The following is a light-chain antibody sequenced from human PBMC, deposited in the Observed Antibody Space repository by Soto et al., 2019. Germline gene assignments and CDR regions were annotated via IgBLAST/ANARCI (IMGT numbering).Light chain of an antibody. J-gene: IGKJ5*01. CDR2: GAA. V-gene: IGKV3-15*01. CDR1: QSSDTD. Sequence: EIVVTQSPATLSASPGESATLSCRASQSSDTDFAWYQQKPGQAXRLLIFGAATRTTGVPARFSGSGSGTDFTLTISSLQTEDFANYYCQQGYRFPQITFVQGTRLEIK. CDR3: QQGYRFPQIT.